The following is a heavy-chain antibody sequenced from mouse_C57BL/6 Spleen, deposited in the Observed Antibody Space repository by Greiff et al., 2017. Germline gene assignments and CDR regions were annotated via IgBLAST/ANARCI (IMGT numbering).Heavy chain of an antibody. CDR1: GYTFTSYW. CDR2: IHPNSGST. D-gene: IGHD2-5*01. J-gene: IGHJ3*01. Sequence: VQLQQPGAELVKPGASVKLSCKASGYTFTSYWMHWVKQRPGQGLEWIGMIHPNSGSTNDNEKFKSKATLTVDKSSSTAYMQLSSLTSEDSAVYYCARTYSNGAWFAYWGQGTLVTVSA. V-gene: IGHV1-64*01. CDR3: ARTYSNGAWFAY.